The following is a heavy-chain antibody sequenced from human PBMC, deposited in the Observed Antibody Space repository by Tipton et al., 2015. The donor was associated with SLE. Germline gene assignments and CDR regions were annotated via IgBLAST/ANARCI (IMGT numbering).Heavy chain of an antibody. CDR1: GGSISSYY. CDR3: ARAPFHYDFWKGDTFDI. D-gene: IGHD3-3*01. CDR2: IYYSGST. J-gene: IGHJ3*02. Sequence: LRLSCTVSGGSISSYYWSWIRQPPGKGLEWIGYIYYSGSTNYNPSLRSRVTISVDTSKNQFSLRLSSVTAADTAVYYCARAPFHYDFWKGDTFDIWGQGTMVAVSS. V-gene: IGHV4-59*08.